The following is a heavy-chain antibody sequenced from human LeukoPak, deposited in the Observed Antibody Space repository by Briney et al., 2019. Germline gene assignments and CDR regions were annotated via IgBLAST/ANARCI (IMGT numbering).Heavy chain of an antibody. V-gene: IGHV5-51*01. CDR3: ATGGNSGYLLTDY. J-gene: IGHJ4*02. D-gene: IGHD3-22*01. CDR1: GYIFTNYW. Sequence: GESLKISCKGSGYIFTNYWIGWVRQMPGKGLEWMGTIYPGDSDTRYSPSFQGQVTISADKSISTAYLQWSSLKASDTAVYYCATGGNSGYLLTDYWGQGTLVTVSS. CDR2: IYPGDSDT.